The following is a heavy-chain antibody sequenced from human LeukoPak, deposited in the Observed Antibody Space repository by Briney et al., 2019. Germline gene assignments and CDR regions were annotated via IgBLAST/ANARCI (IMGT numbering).Heavy chain of an antibody. J-gene: IGHJ4*02. CDR1: GFTFSSYA. V-gene: IGHV3-23*01. Sequence: GGSLRLSCAASGFTFSSYAMSWVRQAPGKGLEWVSAISGSGGSTYYADSVKGRFTISRDNSKNTLYLQMNSLRAEDTAVYYCAKSITMRVVVKGYFDYWGQGTLVTVSS. D-gene: IGHD3-22*01. CDR2: ISGSGGST. CDR3: AKSITMRVVVKGYFDY.